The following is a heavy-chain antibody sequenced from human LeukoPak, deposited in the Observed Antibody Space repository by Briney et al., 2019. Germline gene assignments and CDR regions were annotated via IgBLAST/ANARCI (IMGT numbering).Heavy chain of an antibody. CDR1: GFTFSSYA. D-gene: IGHD1-26*01. Sequence: GGSLRLPCAASGFTFSSYAMSWVRQAPGKGLEWVSTISGSAYNTYYADSVKGRFTISRDNSANTLYLQMNSLRAEDTALYYCAKHSGSYFIYYVDSWGQGTLVTVSS. J-gene: IGHJ4*02. CDR2: ISGSAYNT. CDR3: AKHSGSYFIYYVDS. V-gene: IGHV3-23*01.